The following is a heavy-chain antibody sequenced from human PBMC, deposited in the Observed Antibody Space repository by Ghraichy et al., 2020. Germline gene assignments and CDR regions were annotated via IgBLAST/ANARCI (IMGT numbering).Heavy chain of an antibody. J-gene: IGHJ5*02. Sequence: SETLSLTCTVSGVSITNHDWSWIRQSPGKRLEWIGYVSKSTNTNHNPSPSLRGRVTMTLAKSKSQVSLRLTSVTAADTAVYYGSRDNEGTAWGQGVLVTVSS. CDR2: VSKSTNT. CDR3: SRDNEGTA. V-gene: IGHV4-59*11. D-gene: IGHD3/OR15-3a*01. CDR1: GVSITNHD.